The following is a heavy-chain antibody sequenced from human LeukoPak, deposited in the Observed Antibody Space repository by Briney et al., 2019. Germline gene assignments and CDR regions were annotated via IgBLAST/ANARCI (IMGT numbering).Heavy chain of an antibody. Sequence: SETLSLTCTVSGGSISTFFWSWIRQPPGKGLEWIGYVYYTGSTSYNPSLKSRVTISVDTSKNQFSLKVNSVTAADTAVYYCARDLDHYEGSAGYWGQGTLVTVSS. D-gene: IGHD3-22*01. CDR1: GGSISTFF. CDR2: VYYTGST. CDR3: ARDLDHYEGSAGY. J-gene: IGHJ4*02. V-gene: IGHV4-59*01.